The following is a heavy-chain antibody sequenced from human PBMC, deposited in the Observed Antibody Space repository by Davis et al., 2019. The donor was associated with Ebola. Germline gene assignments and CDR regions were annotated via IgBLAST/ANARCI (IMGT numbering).Heavy chain of an antibody. V-gene: IGHV4-34*01. D-gene: IGHD2-2*01. CDR1: DGSFSGYY. J-gene: IGHJ6*03. Sequence: MPSETLSLTCAVYDGSFSGYYWSWIRQPPGKGLEWIGAINHSGSTNYTPSPKSRVTISVDTSKNQFSLKLSSVTAADTAVYYCARSVVVVPVVIVGYFYSNMDVWGKGTTVTVSS. CDR2: INHSGST. CDR3: ARSVVVVPVVIVGYFYSNMDV.